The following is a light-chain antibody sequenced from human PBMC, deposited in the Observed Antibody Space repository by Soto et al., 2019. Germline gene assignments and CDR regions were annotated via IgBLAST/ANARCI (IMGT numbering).Light chain of an antibody. J-gene: IGLJ2*01. CDR2: DNN. CDR3: GTWDSSLSAVV. Sequence: QSVLTQPPSVSAAPGQTVTISCSGSSSNIGNNYVSWYQQFPGTAPKLLIYDNNKRPSRIPDQISGSKSGTSATLDITGLQTGDVADYYCGTWDSSLSAVVFGGGTKLTVL. V-gene: IGLV1-51*01. CDR1: SSNIGNNY.